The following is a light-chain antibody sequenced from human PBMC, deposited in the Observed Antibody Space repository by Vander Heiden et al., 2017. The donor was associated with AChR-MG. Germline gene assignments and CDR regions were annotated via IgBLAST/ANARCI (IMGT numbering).Light chain of an antibody. CDR2: QDS. Sequence: SYELTQPPSVSLSPGQTASITCSGDKLGDKYACWYQQKPGQPPVLVIYQDSKRPSGIPERFSGSNSGNTATLTISGTQAMDEADYYCQAWDSSTAVVFGGGTKLTVL. CDR3: QAWDSSTAVV. J-gene: IGLJ2*01. V-gene: IGLV3-1*01. CDR1: KLGDKY.